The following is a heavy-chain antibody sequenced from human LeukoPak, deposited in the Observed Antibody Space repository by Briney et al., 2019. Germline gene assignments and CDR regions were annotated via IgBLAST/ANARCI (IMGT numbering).Heavy chain of an antibody. CDR2: ISDSGRSS. J-gene: IGHJ4*02. D-gene: IGHD3-16*02. V-gene: IGHV3-23*01. CDR3: ARHDSFIPF. CDR1: GFTLSSFW. Sequence: GGSLRLSCAASGFTLSSFWMTWVRQAPGKGLEWVSGISDSGRSSYYTDSVKGRCTISRDNSKNTVSLQINNLRTEDTAVYFCARHDSFIPFWGQGTLVTVTS.